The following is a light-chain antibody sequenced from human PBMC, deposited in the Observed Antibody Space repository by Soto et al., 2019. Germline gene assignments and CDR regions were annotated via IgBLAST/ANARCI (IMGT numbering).Light chain of an antibody. CDR1: RGISSY. CDR3: QQYYSYPPT. CDR2: AAS. V-gene: IGKV1-8*01. Sequence: AIRMTQSPSSFSASTGDRVTITCRASRGISSYLAWYQQKPGKAPKLLIYAASTLQGGVPSRFSGSGSGTDFTLTISCLQSEDFATYYCQQYYSYPPTFGQGTKVDI. J-gene: IGKJ1*01.